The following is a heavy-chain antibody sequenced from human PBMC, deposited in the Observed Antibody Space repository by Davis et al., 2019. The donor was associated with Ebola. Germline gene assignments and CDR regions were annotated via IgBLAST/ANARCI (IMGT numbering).Heavy chain of an antibody. V-gene: IGHV4-61*01. Sequence: MPSETLSLTCTVSGGSVSSGSYYWSWIRQPPGTGLEWIGYIYYSGSTNYNPSLKSRVTISVDTSKNQFSLKLSSVTAADTAVYYCTNYYGSVWGQGTLVTVSS. CDR3: TNYYGSV. CDR1: GGSVSSGSYY. CDR2: IYYSGST. D-gene: IGHD3-10*01. J-gene: IGHJ4*02.